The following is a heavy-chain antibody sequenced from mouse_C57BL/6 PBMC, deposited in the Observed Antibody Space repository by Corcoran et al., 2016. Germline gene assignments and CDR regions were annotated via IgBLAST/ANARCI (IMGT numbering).Heavy chain of an antibody. V-gene: IGHV8-12*01. CDR2: IYWDDDK. D-gene: IGHD1-1*01. J-gene: IGHJ2*01. CDR1: GFSLSTSGMG. CDR3: ARSAVDYYGSSNYFDY. Sequence: QVTLKESGPGILQSSQTLSLTCSFSGFSLSTSGMGVSWIRQPSGKGLEWLAHIYWDDDKRYNPSLKSRLTISKDTSRNQVFLKITSVDTADTATYYCARSAVDYYGSSNYFDYWGQGTTLTVSS.